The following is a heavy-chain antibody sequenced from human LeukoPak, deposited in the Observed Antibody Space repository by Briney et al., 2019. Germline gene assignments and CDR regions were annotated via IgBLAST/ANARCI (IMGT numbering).Heavy chain of an antibody. CDR2: INYSGST. Sequence: INYSGSTYYNPSLKIRVTISVDTSKNQFSLKLSSVTAADTAVFYCVRYXVYGSGXYXFDXWXXG. J-gene: IGHJ4*02. CDR3: VRYXVYGSGXYXFDX. D-gene: IGHD3-10*01. V-gene: IGHV4-39*01.